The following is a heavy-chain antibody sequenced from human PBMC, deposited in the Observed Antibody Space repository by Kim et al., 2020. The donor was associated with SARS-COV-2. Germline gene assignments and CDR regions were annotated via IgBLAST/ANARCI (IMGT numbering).Heavy chain of an antibody. J-gene: IGHJ4*02. CDR1: GGTFSSYA. D-gene: IGHD3-10*01. V-gene: IGHV1-69*13. CDR2: IIPIFGTA. Sequence: SVKVSCKASGGTFSSYAISWVRQAPGQGLEWMGGIIPIFGTANYAQKFQGRVTITADESTSTAYMELSSLRSEDTAVYYCASQYYYGSGSYYTFFGYWGQGTLVTVSS. CDR3: ASQYYYGSGSYYTFFGY.